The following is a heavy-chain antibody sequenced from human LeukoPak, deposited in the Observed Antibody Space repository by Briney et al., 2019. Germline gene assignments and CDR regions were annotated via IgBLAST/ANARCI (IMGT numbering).Heavy chain of an antibody. V-gene: IGHV1-69*13. Sequence: SVTVSCTASGGTFSSYAVSWVRQAPGQGLEWMGGIIPIFGTANYAQKFQGRVTITADESTSTAYMELSSLRSEDTAVYYCARYYSSGWSYYYGMDVWGQGTTVTVSS. D-gene: IGHD6-19*01. CDR1: GGTFSSYA. J-gene: IGHJ6*02. CDR3: ARYYSSGWSYYYGMDV. CDR2: IIPIFGTA.